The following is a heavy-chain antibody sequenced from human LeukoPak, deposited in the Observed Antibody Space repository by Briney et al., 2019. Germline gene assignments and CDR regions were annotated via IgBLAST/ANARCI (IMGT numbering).Heavy chain of an antibody. Sequence: SETLSVTCTVSGVSISSYYWSWIRQPPGKGLEWIGYIYYSGSTNYNPSLKSRVTISVDTSKNQFSLKLSSVTAADTAVYYCARTRIVWGSYRQYYFDYWGQGTLVTVSS. D-gene: IGHD3-16*02. CDR2: IYYSGST. CDR1: GVSISSYY. J-gene: IGHJ4*02. V-gene: IGHV4-59*01. CDR3: ARTRIVWGSYRQYYFDY.